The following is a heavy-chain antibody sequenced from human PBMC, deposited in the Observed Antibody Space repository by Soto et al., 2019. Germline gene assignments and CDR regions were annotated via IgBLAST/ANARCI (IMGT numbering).Heavy chain of an antibody. CDR3: ARAYGDYVFDY. CDR2: IYYIFST. V-gene: IGHV4-59*01. Sequence: SETLSLTCAVSGGAIRSYDWTWIRQPPVNGLEFIGYIYYIFSTNYNPSLKSRFTISLYTSKNHFSLQLSSFTAADTAVYYCARAYGDYVFDYWGQGTLVTVS. CDR1: GGAIRSYD. D-gene: IGHD4-17*01. J-gene: IGHJ4*02.